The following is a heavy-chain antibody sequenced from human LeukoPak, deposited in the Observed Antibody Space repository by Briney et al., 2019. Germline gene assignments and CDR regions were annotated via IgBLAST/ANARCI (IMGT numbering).Heavy chain of an antibody. CDR3: ARTTAHWYFDL. CDR2: IHSSGNT. Sequence: SETLSLTCTVSGGSVSSYYWSWIRIRQPAGKGLEWIGRIHSSGNTNYNPSLKGRVTMSVDTSKNQFSLSLTSVTAADTAVYYCARTTAHWYFDLWGRGTLVSVSS. V-gene: IGHV4-4*07. J-gene: IGHJ2*01. D-gene: IGHD2-21*02. CDR1: GGSVSSYY.